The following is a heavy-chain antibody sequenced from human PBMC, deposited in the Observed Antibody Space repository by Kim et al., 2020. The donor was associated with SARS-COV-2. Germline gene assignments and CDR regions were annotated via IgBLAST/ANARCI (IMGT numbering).Heavy chain of an antibody. Sequence: SVKVSCKASGGTFSSYAISWVRQAPGQGLEWMGRIIPILGIANYAQKFQGRVTITADKSTSTAYMELSSLRSEDTAVYYCARERGYGCSSTSCYRGIFDYWGQGTLVTVSS. CDR3: ARERGYGCSSTSCYRGIFDY. V-gene: IGHV1-69*04. CDR1: GGTFSSYA. J-gene: IGHJ4*02. CDR2: IIPILGIA. D-gene: IGHD2-2*02.